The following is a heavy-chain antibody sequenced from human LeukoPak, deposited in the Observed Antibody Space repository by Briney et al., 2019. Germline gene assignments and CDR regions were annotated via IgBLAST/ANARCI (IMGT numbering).Heavy chain of an antibody. J-gene: IGHJ6*03. D-gene: IGHD5-24*01. CDR2: IIPIFGTA. CDR1: GGTFSSYA. CDR3: ARVRDGYNPKEDYYYMDV. V-gene: IGHV1-69*05. Sequence: SVKVSCKASGGTFSSYAIGWVRQAPGQGLEWMGGIIPIFGTANYAQKFQGRVTITTDESTSTAYMELSSLRSEDTAVYYCARVRDGYNPKEDYYYMDVWGKGTTVTVSS.